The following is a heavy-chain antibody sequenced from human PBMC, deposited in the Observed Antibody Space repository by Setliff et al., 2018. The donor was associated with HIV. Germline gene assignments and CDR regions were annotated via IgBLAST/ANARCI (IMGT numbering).Heavy chain of an antibody. J-gene: IGHJ4*02. CDR3: ARLSGDYYYFDY. V-gene: IGHV4-39*02. D-gene: IGHD2-21*02. Sequence: PSETLSLTCSVSGVSISDTIGSSYYWDWLRQPPGKGLEWIGNIHYSRGSYYNASLKSRVTISLDTSKNHFSLKLSSVAATDTAVYYCARLSGDYYYFDYWGQGTLVTVSS. CDR1: GVSISDTIGSSYY. CDR2: IHYSRGS.